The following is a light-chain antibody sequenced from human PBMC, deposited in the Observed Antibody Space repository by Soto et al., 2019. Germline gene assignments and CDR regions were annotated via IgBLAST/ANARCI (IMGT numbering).Light chain of an antibody. V-gene: IGKV3-20*01. CDR3: QQYGSALYT. CDR1: QSVSSSY. J-gene: IGKJ2*01. CDR2: GAS. Sequence: EIVLTQSPGTLSLSPGERATLSCRASQSVSSSYLAWYQQKPGQAPRLLIYGASSRATGIPGRFSGSGSGTDFTLTVSRLEPADFAGYYCQQYGSALYTFGHWTKLAIK.